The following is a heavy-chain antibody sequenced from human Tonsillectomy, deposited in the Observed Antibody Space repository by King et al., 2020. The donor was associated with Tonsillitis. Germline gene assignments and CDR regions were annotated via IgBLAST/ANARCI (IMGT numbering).Heavy chain of an antibody. CDR1: GGSISSYY. CDR2: IYYSGST. J-gene: IGHJ3*02. V-gene: IGHV4-59*01. CDR3: ARQTPYSSGWYVERAFDN. Sequence: VQLQESGPGLVKPSETLSLTCTVSGGSISSYYWHWIRQSPGKGLECIGYIYYSGSTTYNPSLKSRLTISVDTSKNQFSLNLTSVTAADTAVYYCARQTPYSSGWYVERAFDNW. D-gene: IGHD6-19*01.